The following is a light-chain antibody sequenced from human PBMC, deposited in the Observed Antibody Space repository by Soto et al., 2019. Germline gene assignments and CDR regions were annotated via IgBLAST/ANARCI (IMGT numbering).Light chain of an antibody. CDR3: QQYHSYTWT. Sequence: DIQMTQSPSTLSASVGDRVTITCRASQSISSWLAWYQQKPGKAPTLLIYKPSSLESGVPSRFSGSGSGTEFSLTISSLQPDDFATYYCQQYHSYTWTFGQGTKVEIK. CDR2: KPS. V-gene: IGKV1-5*03. CDR1: QSISSW. J-gene: IGKJ1*01.